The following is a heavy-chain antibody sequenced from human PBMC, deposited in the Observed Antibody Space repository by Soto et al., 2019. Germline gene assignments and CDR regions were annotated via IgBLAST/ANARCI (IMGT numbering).Heavy chain of an antibody. J-gene: IGHJ1*01. Sequence: QVQLVQSGAEVKKPGSSVKVSCKASGGTFSSYTISWVRQAPGQGLEWMGRIIPILGIANYAQKFQGRVTITADKSTSTAYMELSSLRSEDTAVYYCASGYCSSTSCSRRFFEYFQHWGQGTLVTVSS. CDR1: GGTFSSYT. CDR2: IIPILGIA. D-gene: IGHD2-2*03. CDR3: ASGYCSSTSCSRRFFEYFQH. V-gene: IGHV1-69*02.